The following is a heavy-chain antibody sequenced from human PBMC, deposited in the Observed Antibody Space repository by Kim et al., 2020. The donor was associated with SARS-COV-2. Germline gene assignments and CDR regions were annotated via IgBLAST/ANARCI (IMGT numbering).Heavy chain of an antibody. CDR3: ASPIAAAGYGNRFDP. Sequence: DTVEGRIPITKDNSKNTLYLEMNSLRAEDTAVYYCASPIAAAGYGNRFDPWGQGTLVTVSS. V-gene: IGHV3-30*01. J-gene: IGHJ5*02. D-gene: IGHD6-13*01.